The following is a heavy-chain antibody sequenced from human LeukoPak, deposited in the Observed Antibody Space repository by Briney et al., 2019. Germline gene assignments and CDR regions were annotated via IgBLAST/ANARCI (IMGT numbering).Heavy chain of an antibody. CDR1: GGSISSSSYN. J-gene: IGHJ6*03. Sequence: SGTLSLTCTVSGGSISSSSYNWGWIRQPPGKGLEWIGNIHYSGSTYYNPSLESRVTISVDTSKNQFSLKLNSVTVADTAVYYCARRGSSGHYMDVWGKGTTGTVSS. D-gene: IGHD6-19*01. V-gene: IGHV4-39*01. CDR2: IHYSGST. CDR3: ARRGSSGHYMDV.